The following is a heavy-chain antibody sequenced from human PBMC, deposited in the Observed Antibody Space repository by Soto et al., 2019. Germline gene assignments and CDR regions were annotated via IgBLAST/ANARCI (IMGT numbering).Heavy chain of an antibody. J-gene: IGHJ4*02. CDR2: MNPNSGNT. V-gene: IGHV1-8*01. D-gene: IGHD6-13*01. CDR3: ARRIAAAGAVDY. Sequence: QVQLVQSGAEVKKPGASVKVSCKASGYTFTSYDINWVRQATGQGLEWMGWMNPNSGNTGYAQKFQGRVTMTRNTSITTAYMELSSLRSEDTAVYYCARRIAAAGAVDYWGQGTLVTVSS. CDR1: GYTFTSYD.